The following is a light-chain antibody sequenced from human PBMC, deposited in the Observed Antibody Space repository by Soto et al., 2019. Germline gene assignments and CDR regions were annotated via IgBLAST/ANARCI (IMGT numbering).Light chain of an antibody. Sequence: DIQMTQSPSSLSASVGDSVTITCRESQGIGNDLGWSQKKPGKAPKRLIYAASSLQSGVPSRFSGSESGTEFTLTISSLQPEDFATYYCQQYNSYPLTFGGGTKVEVK. CDR1: QGIGND. V-gene: IGKV1-17*01. CDR3: QQYNSYPLT. CDR2: AAS. J-gene: IGKJ4*02.